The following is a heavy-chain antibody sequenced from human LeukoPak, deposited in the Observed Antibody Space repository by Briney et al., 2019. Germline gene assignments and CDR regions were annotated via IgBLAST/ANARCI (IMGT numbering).Heavy chain of an antibody. Sequence: GGSLRLSCAASVFTFSKYTKSGAPEFRGGGGECVSTISGRGDRTYDADSLKRRFTISRDNSKNSVYLQMNSVRVEDTAVYYCAKGPRPDITVARTFEKWGQGTLVTVSS. J-gene: IGHJ4*02. CDR3: AKGPRPDITVARTFEK. CDR1: VFTFSKYT. CDR2: ISGRGDRT. V-gene: IGHV3-23*01. D-gene: IGHD6-19*01.